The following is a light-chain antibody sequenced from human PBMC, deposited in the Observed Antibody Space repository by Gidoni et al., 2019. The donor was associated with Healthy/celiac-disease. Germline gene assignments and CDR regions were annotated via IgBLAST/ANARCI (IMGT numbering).Light chain of an antibody. CDR2: SNN. J-gene: IGLJ2*01. CDR1: SPNIRSNT. Sequence: QSVLTQPPSASGTPGHTVTISCSGSSPNIRSNTVNWYQQLPGTAPNLLIYSNNQRPSGVPDRFSGSKSGTSASLAISGLQSEDEADYYCAAWDDSLNGHVVFGGGTKLTVL. CDR3: AAWDDSLNGHVV. V-gene: IGLV1-44*01.